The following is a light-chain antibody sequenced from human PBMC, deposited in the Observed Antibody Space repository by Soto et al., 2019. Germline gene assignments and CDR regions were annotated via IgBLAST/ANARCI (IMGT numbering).Light chain of an antibody. Sequence: QSVLTQPASVSGSPGQSITISSTGTSSDVGGYNYVSWYQQHPGKAPKPMIYDVSNRPSGVSNRFSGSKSGNTASLTISGLQAEDEADYYCSSYTSSSTRVFGTGTKVTVL. CDR2: DVS. V-gene: IGLV2-14*01. CDR3: SSYTSSSTRV. J-gene: IGLJ1*01. CDR1: SSDVGGYNY.